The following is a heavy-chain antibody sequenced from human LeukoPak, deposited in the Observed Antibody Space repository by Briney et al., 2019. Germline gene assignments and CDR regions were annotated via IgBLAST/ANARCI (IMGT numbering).Heavy chain of an antibody. CDR2: INPNRGGT. D-gene: IGHD3-22*01. CDR3: ARVCYYDSSGYYANWFDP. V-gene: IGHV1-2*02. Sequence: ASVKVSCKASGYTFTGYYMHWVRQAPGQGLEWMGWINPNRGGTNYAQKFQGRVTMTRDTSISTAYMELSRLRSDDTAVYYCARVCYYDSSGYYANWFDPWGQGTLVTVSS. CDR1: GYTFTGYY. J-gene: IGHJ5*02.